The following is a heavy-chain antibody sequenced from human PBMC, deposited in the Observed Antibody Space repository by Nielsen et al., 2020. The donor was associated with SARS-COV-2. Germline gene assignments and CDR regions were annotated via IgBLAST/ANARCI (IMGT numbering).Heavy chain of an antibody. CDR3: ARDRVGSSGWDYYFDY. V-gene: IGHV3-64D*06. Sequence: GESLKISCSASGFTFSSYAMHWVRQAPGKGLEYVSAISSNGGSTYYADSVKGRFTISRDNSKNTLYLQMSSLRAEDTAVYYCARDRVGSSGWDYYFDYWGQGTLVTVSS. D-gene: IGHD6-19*01. CDR2: ISSNGGST. CDR1: GFTFSSYA. J-gene: IGHJ4*02.